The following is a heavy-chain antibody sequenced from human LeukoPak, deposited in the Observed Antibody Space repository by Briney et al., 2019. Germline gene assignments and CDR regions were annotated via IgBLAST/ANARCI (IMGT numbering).Heavy chain of an antibody. CDR3: ARAVYRFDY. V-gene: IGHV4-30-4*07. Sequence: SETLSPTCAVSGGSISSGGYSWSWIRQPPGKGLEWIGYIYYSGSTYYNPSLKSRVTISVDTSKNQFSLKLSSVTAADTAVYYCARAVYRFDYWGQGTLVTVSS. D-gene: IGHD4-11*01. CDR2: IYYSGST. CDR1: GGSISSGGYS. J-gene: IGHJ4*02.